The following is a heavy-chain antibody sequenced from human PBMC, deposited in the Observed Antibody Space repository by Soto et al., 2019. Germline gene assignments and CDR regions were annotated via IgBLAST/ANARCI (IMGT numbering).Heavy chain of an antibody. CDR1: GGSISSDY. J-gene: IGHJ3*02. D-gene: IGHD3-22*01. Sequence: SETLSLTCTVSGGSISSDYWSWIRQPPGKGLVWIGYIYYSGSTNYNPSLKSRVTISVDTSKNQFSLKLSSVTAADTAVYYCARTSYYYDSSGYYPTHAFDIWGQGTTVTVSS. CDR2: IYYSGST. CDR3: ARTSYYYDSSGYYPTHAFDI. V-gene: IGHV4-59*01.